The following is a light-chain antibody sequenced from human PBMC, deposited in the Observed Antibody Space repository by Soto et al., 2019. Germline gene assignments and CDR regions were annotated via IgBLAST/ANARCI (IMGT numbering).Light chain of an antibody. CDR1: HSVNSH. V-gene: IGKV3D-15*01. J-gene: IGKJ1*01. CDR3: QQYNNWPPRT. CDR2: GAS. Sequence: MIMTQSPATLSVSPGQRVTLSCRTSHSVNSHVAWYQQKPGQAPRLIVYGASTRATGIPARFSGSGSGTEFTLTISSLQSEDFAVYYCQQYNNWPPRTFGQGTKVDI.